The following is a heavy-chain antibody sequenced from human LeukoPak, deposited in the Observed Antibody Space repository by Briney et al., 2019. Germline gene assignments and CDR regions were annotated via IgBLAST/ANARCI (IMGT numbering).Heavy chain of an antibody. J-gene: IGHJ6*02. Sequence: ASVKVSCKASGGTYISYGRSWVGQAPGQGGEGRGWISVYNAKKAQYKNLQGSFTMPTDPPTSTAYMELRSLRSDDPAVYYPARDPPAYCCGDCYSPYSGMDVWRQGTTVTVSS. CDR3: ARDPPAYCCGDCYSPYSGMDV. CDR2: ISVYNAKK. V-gene: IGHV1-18*01. CDR1: GGTYISYG. D-gene: IGHD2-21*02.